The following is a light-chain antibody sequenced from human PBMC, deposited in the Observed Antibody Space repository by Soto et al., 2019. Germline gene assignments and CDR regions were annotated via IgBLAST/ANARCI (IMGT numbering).Light chain of an antibody. CDR3: QQYYNTPYT. V-gene: IGKV3-15*01. CDR2: WAS. J-gene: IGKJ2*01. Sequence: EIVMTQSPATLSVSPGERATLSCRASQSVNSNLAWYQQNPGQPPKLLIYWASTRESGVPDRFSGSGSGTDFTLTISGLQAEDVAVYYCQQYYNTPYTFGQGTKLEIK. CDR1: QSVNSN.